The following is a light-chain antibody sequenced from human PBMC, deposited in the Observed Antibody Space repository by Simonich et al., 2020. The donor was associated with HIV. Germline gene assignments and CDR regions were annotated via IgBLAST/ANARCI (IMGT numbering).Light chain of an antibody. CDR1: QSVLYTSNNKNY. CDR3: QQYYSLPMT. V-gene: IGKV4-1*01. CDR2: WAS. J-gene: IGKJ5*01. Sequence: DIVMTQSPDSLAVSLGERATINCKSSQSVLYTSNNKNYLAWYQQKPGQPPDLLIYWASTRESGGPDRFSGSGSGTDFTLTISSLQAEDVAVYYCQQYYSLPMTFGQGTRLEIK.